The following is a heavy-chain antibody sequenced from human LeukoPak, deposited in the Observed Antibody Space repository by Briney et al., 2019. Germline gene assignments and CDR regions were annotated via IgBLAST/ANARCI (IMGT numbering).Heavy chain of an antibody. D-gene: IGHD5-12*01. CDR3: ARDVAGNTFDY. J-gene: IGHJ4*02. CDR1: GGSISNNNYY. Sequence: SETLSLTCSVSGGSISNNNYYWGWIRQPPGKGLEWLGSIYYSGDTYNNPPLKSRVTISVDTAKSQFSLRLTSMTAADTAVYYCARDVAGNTFDYWGQGTLVTVSS. CDR2: IYYSGDT. V-gene: IGHV4-39*07.